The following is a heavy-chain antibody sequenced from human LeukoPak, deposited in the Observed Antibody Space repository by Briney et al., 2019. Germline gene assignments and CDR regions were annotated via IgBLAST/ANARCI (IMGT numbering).Heavy chain of an antibody. J-gene: IGHJ3*02. V-gene: IGHV4-30-4*01. CDR3: ARDCSGGSCYGAFDI. CDR1: GASIRSGDYY. CDR2: IYDSGST. D-gene: IGHD2-15*01. Sequence: SETLSLTCTVSGASIRSGDYYWSWIRQPPGKGLEWIGYIYDSGSTYYNPSLKSRITISVDTSGNRFSLKLSSVTATDTAVYYCARDCSGGSCYGAFDIWGQGTMVTVSS.